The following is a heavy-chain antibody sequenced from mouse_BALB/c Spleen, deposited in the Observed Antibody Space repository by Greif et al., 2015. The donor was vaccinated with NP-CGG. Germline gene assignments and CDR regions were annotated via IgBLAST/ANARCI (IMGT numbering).Heavy chain of an antibody. J-gene: IGHJ4*01. V-gene: IGHV5-4*02. CDR1: GFTFSDYY. CDR3: ARDYGSSPRYAMDY. Sequence: EVKLTESGGGLVKPGGSLKLSCAASGFTFSDYYMYWVRQTPEKRLEWVATISDGGSYTYYPDSVKGRFTISRDNAKNNLYLQMSSLKPEDTAMYYCARDYGSSPRYAMDYWGQGTSVTVSS. CDR2: ISDGGSYT. D-gene: IGHD1-1*01.